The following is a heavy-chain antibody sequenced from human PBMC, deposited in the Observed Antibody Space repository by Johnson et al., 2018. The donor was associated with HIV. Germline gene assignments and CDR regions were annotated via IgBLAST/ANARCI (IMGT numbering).Heavy chain of an antibody. CDR2: INWNGGRI. CDR3: ARRDSGSLSFDI. V-gene: IGHV3-20*04. D-gene: IGHD1-26*01. J-gene: IGHJ3*02. CDR1: GFIFADYG. Sequence: VQLVESGGGLVQPGGSLRLSCAASGFIFADYGLSWVRQAPGRGLEWVSGINWNGGRIGYADSVKGRCTISRDNVRNSLYLQMNSLRAEDTAFYYCARRDSGSLSFDIWGQGTMVTVSS.